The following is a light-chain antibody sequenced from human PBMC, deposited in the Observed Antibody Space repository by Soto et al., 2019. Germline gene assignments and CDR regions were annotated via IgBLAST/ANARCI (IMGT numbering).Light chain of an antibody. Sequence: EIVLTQSPATLSLSPGERATLSCWASQSVNIYLAWYQQKPGQAPRLLISDASNRATGIPARFSGSRSGTDFTLTISSLEPEDFAVYYCQQRRSWPITFGQGTRLEIK. CDR2: DAS. CDR1: QSVNIY. J-gene: IGKJ5*01. V-gene: IGKV3-11*01. CDR3: QQRRSWPIT.